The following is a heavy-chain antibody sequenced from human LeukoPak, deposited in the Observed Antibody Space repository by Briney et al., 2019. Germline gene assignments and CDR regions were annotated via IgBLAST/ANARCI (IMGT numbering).Heavy chain of an antibody. J-gene: IGHJ4*02. CDR1: GGSLSRYY. CDR3: ARAYGSGLTLDY. D-gene: IGHD3-10*01. Sequence: SETLSLTCTVSGGSLSRYYWSWIRQPPGKGLEWIGYINYSGSTDSNPSVKSRVTISVDTSKNHFSLKLTSVTAADTALYFCARAYGSGLTLDYWGQGTPVTVSS. CDR2: INYSGST. V-gene: IGHV4-59*01.